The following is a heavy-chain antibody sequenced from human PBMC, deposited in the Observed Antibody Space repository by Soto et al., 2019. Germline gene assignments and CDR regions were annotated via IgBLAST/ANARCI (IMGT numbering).Heavy chain of an antibody. D-gene: IGHD1-26*01. CDR2: IYYSGST. Sequence: PSETLSLTCTVSGGSISSSSYYWGWIRQPPGKGLEWIGSIYYSGSTYYNPSLKSRVTISVDTSKNQFSLKLSSVTAADTAVYYCARRARVGYAFDIWGQGTMVTVSS. CDR3: ARRARVGYAFDI. J-gene: IGHJ3*02. CDR1: GGSISSSSYY. V-gene: IGHV4-39*01.